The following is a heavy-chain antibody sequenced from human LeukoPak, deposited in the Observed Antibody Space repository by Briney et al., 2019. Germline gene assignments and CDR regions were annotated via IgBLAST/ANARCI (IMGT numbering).Heavy chain of an antibody. CDR2: IIPIFGTA. Sequence: SVKVSCKASGGTFSSYAISWVRQAPGQGLEWMGGIIPIFGTANYAQKFQGRVTITADESTSTAYMELSSLRSEDTAVYYCARVTSTPGTMTTVTRDYYYYYMDVWGKGTTVTIPS. J-gene: IGHJ6*03. D-gene: IGHD4-17*01. CDR1: GGTFSSYA. V-gene: IGHV1-69*13. CDR3: ARVTSTPGTMTTVTRDYYYYYMDV.